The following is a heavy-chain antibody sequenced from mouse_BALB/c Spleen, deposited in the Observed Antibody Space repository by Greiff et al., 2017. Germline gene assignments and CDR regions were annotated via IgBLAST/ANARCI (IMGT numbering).Heavy chain of an antibody. CDR2: INSNGGST. CDR1: GFTFSSYG. V-gene: IGHV5-6-3*01. D-gene: IGHD2-4*01. J-gene: IGHJ3*01. Sequence: EVHLVESGGGLVQPGGSLKLSCAASGFTFSSYGMSWVRQTPDKRLELVATINSNGGSTYYPDSVKGRFTISRDNAKNTLYLQMSSLKSEDTAMYFCARDGSMITPTPFFAHWGQGTLVTVSA. CDR3: ARDGSMITPTPFFAH.